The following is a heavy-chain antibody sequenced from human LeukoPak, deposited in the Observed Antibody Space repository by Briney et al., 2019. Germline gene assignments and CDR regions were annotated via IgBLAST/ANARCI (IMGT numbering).Heavy chain of an antibody. Sequence: GGSLRLSCAASGFTFSSYWMSWVRQAPGKGLEWVANIKQDGSEKYYVDSVRGRFTISRDNAKKSVYLQMNNLIAEDTAVYYCASSIVVVTAILFWGQGTLVTVSS. CDR3: ASSIVVVTAILF. V-gene: IGHV3-7*01. CDR2: IKQDGSEK. J-gene: IGHJ4*02. CDR1: GFTFSSYW. D-gene: IGHD2-21*02.